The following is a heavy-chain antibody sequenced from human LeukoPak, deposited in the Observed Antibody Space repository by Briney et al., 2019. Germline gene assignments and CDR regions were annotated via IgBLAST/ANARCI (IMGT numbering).Heavy chain of an antibody. CDR3: AKDPWGSGYAYYFDY. CDR2: ISYDGSNK. CDR1: GFTFSSYG. J-gene: IGHJ4*02. V-gene: IGHV3-30*18. D-gene: IGHD5-12*01. Sequence: GRSLRLSCAASGFTFSSYGLHWVRQAPGKGLEWVAVISYDGSNKYYADSVKGRFTISRDNSKNTLYLQMNSLRAEDTAVYYCAKDPWGSGYAYYFDYWGQGTLVTVSS.